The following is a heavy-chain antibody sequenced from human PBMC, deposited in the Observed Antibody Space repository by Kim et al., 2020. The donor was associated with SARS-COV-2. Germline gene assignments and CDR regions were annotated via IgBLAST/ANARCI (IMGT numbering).Heavy chain of an antibody. V-gene: IGHV1-69*13. CDR2: IIPIFGTA. J-gene: IGHJ4*02. D-gene: IGHD3-16*02. Sequence: SVKVSCKASGGTFSSYAISWVRQAPGQGLEWMGGIIPIFGTANYAQKFQGRVTITADESTSTAYMELSSLRSEDTAVYYCALLRLGELSYGYWGQGTLVTVSS. CDR3: ALLRLGELSYGY. CDR1: GGTFSSYA.